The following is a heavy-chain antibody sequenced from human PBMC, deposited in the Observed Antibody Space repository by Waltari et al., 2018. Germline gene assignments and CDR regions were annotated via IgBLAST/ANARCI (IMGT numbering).Heavy chain of an antibody. J-gene: IGHJ4*02. CDR1: GGSFRVYY. Sequence: QVQLQQWGAGLFKPSETLSLTCAVYGGSFRVYYWSWIRQPPGQGLEWIGEINHSGSTNYNPSLKSRVTISVDTSKNQFSLKLSSVTAADTAVYYCARGLLIAAAGSQFDYWGQGTLVTVSS. V-gene: IGHV4-34*01. D-gene: IGHD6-13*01. CDR3: ARGLLIAAAGSQFDY. CDR2: INHSGST.